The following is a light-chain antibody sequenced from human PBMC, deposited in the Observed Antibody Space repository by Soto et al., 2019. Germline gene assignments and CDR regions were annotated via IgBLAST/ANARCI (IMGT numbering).Light chain of an antibody. Sequence: EKVLTQSPGTLSLSPGERATLSCRASQSISSSYLAWYQQKPGQTTRLLIYHASNRATGIPDRFSGSGSGTDFTLTISRLEPEDFAVYYCQQYGDSLLTFGGGTKVEIK. J-gene: IGKJ4*01. CDR1: QSISSSY. V-gene: IGKV3-20*01. CDR3: QQYGDSLLT. CDR2: HAS.